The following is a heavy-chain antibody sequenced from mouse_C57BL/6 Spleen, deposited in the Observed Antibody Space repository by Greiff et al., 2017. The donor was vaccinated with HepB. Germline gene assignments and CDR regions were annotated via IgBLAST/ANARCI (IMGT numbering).Heavy chain of an antibody. V-gene: IGHV1-64*01. Sequence: QVQLPPPGADLLPPLPSVKFSSKASGYPSHPYSPPWPQQRPGQGLEWIGMIHPNSGSTNYNEKFKSKATLTVDKSSSTAYMQLSSLTSEDSAVYYCARSGDYDWG. CDR2: IHPNSGST. CDR3: ARSGDYD. D-gene: IGHD2-4*01. CDR1: GYPSHPYS. J-gene: IGHJ2*01.